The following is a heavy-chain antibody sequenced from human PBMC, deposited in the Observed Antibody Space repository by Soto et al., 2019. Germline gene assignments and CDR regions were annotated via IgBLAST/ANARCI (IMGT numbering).Heavy chain of an antibody. J-gene: IGHJ4*02. Sequence: GGSLRLSCAASGFTFRSYAMNWVRQTQEKGLEWVSSISSTSTYTHYADSVKGRFTISRDNANNSLFLQMNSLRAEDTAIYYCARDLALAGNYWGQGALVTVSS. D-gene: IGHD6-19*01. CDR1: GFTFRSYA. V-gene: IGHV3-21*01. CDR3: ARDLALAGNY. CDR2: ISSTSTYT.